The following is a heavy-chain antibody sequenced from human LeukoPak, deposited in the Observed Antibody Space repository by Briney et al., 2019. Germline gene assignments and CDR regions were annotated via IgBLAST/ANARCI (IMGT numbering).Heavy chain of an antibody. CDR2: ISGSGGST. D-gene: IGHD3-10*01. CDR1: GFTFSSYA. J-gene: IGHJ3*02. V-gene: IGHV3-23*01. Sequence: GGSLRLSCAAPGFTFSSYAMSWVRQAPGKGLKWVSAISGSGGSTYYADSVRGRFTISRDNSKNTLYLQMNSLRAEDTAVYYCAKHFYGSGSYYWAFDIWGQGTMVTVSS. CDR3: AKHFYGSGSYYWAFDI.